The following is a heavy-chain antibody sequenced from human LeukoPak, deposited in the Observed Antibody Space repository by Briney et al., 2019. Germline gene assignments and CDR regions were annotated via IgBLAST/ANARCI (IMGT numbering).Heavy chain of an antibody. D-gene: IGHD5-24*01. CDR2: IGTSGET. CDR3: ARLCRRLEKCSHYYGIDV. Sequence: PGGSLRLSCAASGFTFSSYDMHWVPQATGKGLEWVSAIGTSGETYYPGSVKGRSAISRENAKHSLYLQVNGLRAGDTAVYYFARLCRRLEKCSHYYGIDVWGQGTTVTVSS. CDR1: GFTFSSYD. V-gene: IGHV3-13*01. J-gene: IGHJ6*02.